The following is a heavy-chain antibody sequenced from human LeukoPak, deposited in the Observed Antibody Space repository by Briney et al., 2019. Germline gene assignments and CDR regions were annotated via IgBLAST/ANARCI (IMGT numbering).Heavy chain of an antibody. J-gene: IGHJ3*02. CDR2: IYYSGST. CDR3: ARDGMTYDAFDI. V-gene: IGHV4-59*13. CDR1: GGSISSYY. Sequence: PSETLSLTCIVSGGSISSYYWSWIRQPPGKGLEWIGYIYYSGSTNYNPSLKSRVTISVDTSKNQFSLKLSSVTAADTAVYYCARDGMTYDAFDIWGQGTMVTVSS. D-gene: IGHD1-26*01.